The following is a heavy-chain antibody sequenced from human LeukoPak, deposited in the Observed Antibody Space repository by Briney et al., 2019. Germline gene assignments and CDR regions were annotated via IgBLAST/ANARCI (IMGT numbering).Heavy chain of an antibody. Sequence: GGSLRLSCAASRFTFSNYAINWVRQAPGKGLEWVSSISTTGTYIYYVDSVKGRFTISRDNTKSSVFLQMNGLKAEDTAVYYCARIQTRSGSYHYYFDYWGQGSLVTVSS. CDR3: ARIQTRSGSYHYYFDY. D-gene: IGHD3-22*01. V-gene: IGHV3-21*01. CDR2: ISTTGTYI. CDR1: RFTFSNYA. J-gene: IGHJ4*02.